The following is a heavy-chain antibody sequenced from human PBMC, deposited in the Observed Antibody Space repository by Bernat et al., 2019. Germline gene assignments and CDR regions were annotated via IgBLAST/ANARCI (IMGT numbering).Heavy chain of an antibody. Sequence: EVQLVESGGGLVKPGGSLRLSCAASGFTFSSYSMNWVRQAPGKGLEWVSSISSSSYIYYADSVKGRFTISRDNAKNSLYLQMNSLRAEDTAVYYCARDKREGAFDIWGQGTMVTVSS. J-gene: IGHJ3*02. CDR3: ARDKREGAFDI. CDR1: GFTFSSYS. CDR2: ISSSSYI. D-gene: IGHD5-24*01. V-gene: IGHV3-21*01.